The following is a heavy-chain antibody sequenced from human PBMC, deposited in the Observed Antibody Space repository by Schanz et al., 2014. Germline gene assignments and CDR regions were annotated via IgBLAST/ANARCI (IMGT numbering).Heavy chain of an antibody. V-gene: IGHV3-15*04. Sequence: VQLVESGGGLVQPGGSVRLSCGASGFSFSTHWMTWVRQAPGKGLEWVGRIENNANGATTDYAAPVKGRFTVSRDDSRNTLYLQMNTLRTDDTALYYCTTFNNRDALYIWGQGTMVSVSS. CDR3: TTFNNRDALYI. CDR2: IENNANGATT. J-gene: IGHJ3*02. D-gene: IGHD1-20*01. CDR1: GFSFSTHW.